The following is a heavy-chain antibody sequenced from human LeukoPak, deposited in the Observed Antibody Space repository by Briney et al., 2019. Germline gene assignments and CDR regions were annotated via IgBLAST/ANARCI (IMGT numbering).Heavy chain of an antibody. D-gene: IGHD1-26*01. CDR1: GYSSKEYC. J-gene: IGHJ6*02. CDR3: AKHLTATNTYIYFGLDV. CDR2: INWNGGGT. Sequence: PGGSLRLSCAATGYSSKEYCTHWVRPPPGKGLEWVSAINWNGGGTEYADSVKDRVTIVKDKAKNSLYLQLSSLRPEDTALYYCAKHLTATNTYIYFGLDVWGQGTSVTVSS. V-gene: IGHV3-9*02.